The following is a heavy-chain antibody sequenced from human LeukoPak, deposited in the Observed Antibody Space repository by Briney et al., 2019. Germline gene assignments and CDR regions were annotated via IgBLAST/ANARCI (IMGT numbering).Heavy chain of an antibody. V-gene: IGHV1-46*01. CDR1: GYTFTSYG. D-gene: IGHD3-22*01. Sequence: ASVKVSCKASGYTFTSYGISWVRQAPGQGLEWMGIINPSGGSTSYAQKFQGRVTMTRDMSTSTVYMELSSLRSEDTAVYYCATYDSSGYYGYWGQGTLVTVSS. CDR2: INPSGGST. CDR3: ATYDSSGYYGY. J-gene: IGHJ4*02.